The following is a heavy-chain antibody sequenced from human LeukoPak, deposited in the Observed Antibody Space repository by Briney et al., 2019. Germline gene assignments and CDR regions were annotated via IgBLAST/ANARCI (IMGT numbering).Heavy chain of an antibody. J-gene: IGHJ6*02. V-gene: IGHV4-4*07. Sequence: SETLSLTCTVSGGSISSYYWSWIRQPAGKGLEWIGRIYTIGSTNYNPSLKSRVTMSVDTSKNQSSLKLSSVTAADTAVYYCARESGYEVARTSYYYYYYGMDVWGQGTTVTVSS. CDR2: IYTIGST. CDR1: GGSISSYY. CDR3: ARESGYEVARTSYYYYYYGMDV. D-gene: IGHD5-12*01.